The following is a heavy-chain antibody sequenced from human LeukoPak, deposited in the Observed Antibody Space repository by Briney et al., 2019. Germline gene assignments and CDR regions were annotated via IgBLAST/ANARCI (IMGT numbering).Heavy chain of an antibody. Sequence: GGPLRLSCAASGFTFSSYAMHWVRQAPGKGLEWVAVISYDGSNKYYADSVKGRFTISRDNSKNTLYLQMNSLRAEDTAVYYCARGAFRYYGMDVWGQGTTVTVSS. CDR2: ISYDGSNK. CDR3: ARGAFRYYGMDV. V-gene: IGHV3-30-3*01. J-gene: IGHJ6*02. D-gene: IGHD2/OR15-2a*01. CDR1: GFTFSSYA.